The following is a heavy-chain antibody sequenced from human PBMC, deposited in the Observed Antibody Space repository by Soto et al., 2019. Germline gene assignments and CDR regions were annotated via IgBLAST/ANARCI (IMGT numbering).Heavy chain of an antibody. J-gene: IGHJ6*02. Sequence: QAQLVQSGAEVKKPGASVKVSCKASGYTFYSHSISWVRQAPGHGLEWMGRINGDYGNTQYAQKFRGRVTMTTDTSTTTVYMELTNLRSDDTAVYYCARCIQGDYYYGMDVWGQGTTVNVSS. CDR2: INGDYGNT. V-gene: IGHV1-18*01. CDR3: ARCIQGDYYYGMDV. D-gene: IGHD5-18*01. CDR1: GYTFYSHS.